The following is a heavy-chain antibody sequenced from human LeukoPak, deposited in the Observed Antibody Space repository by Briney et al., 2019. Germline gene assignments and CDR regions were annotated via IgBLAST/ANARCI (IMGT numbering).Heavy chain of an antibody. CDR2: IGTAGDT. V-gene: IGHV3-13*01. D-gene: IGHD6-13*01. J-gene: IGHJ4*02. Sequence: GGSLRLSCAASGFTFSSYDMHWVRQATGKGLEWVSAIGTAGDTYYPGSVKGRFTISRENAKNSLYLQMNSLRAGDTAVYYCARGGAAAGTTEFDYWGQGTLVTVFS. CDR3: ARGGAAAGTTEFDY. CDR1: GFTFSSYD.